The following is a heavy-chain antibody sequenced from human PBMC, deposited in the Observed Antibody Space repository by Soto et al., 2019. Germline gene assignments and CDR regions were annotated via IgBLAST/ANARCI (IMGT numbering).Heavy chain of an antibody. CDR1: GFTFSSYG. V-gene: IGHV3-30*18. D-gene: IGHD5-12*01. J-gene: IGHJ4*02. CDR3: AKDLDYLYYFDY. CDR2: ISYDGSNK. Sequence: QVQLVESGGGVVQPGRSLRLSCAASGFTFSSYGMHWVRQAPGKGLEWVAVISYDGSNKYYADSVKGRFTISRDNSKNTLYLQMNSLRAEDTAVYYCAKDLDYLYYFDYWGQGTLVTVSS.